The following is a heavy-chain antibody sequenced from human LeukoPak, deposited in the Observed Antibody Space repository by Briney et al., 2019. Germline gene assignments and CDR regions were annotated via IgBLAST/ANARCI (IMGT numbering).Heavy chain of an antibody. CDR2: ISWNSGSI. CDR3: AKLRVAGAGFDY. Sequence: GGSLRLSCAASGFTFSSYAMSWVRQAPGKGLEWVSGISWNSGSIGYADSVKGRFTISRDNAKNSLYLQMNSLRAEDTALYYCAKLRVAGAGFDYWGQGTLVTVSS. V-gene: IGHV3-9*01. J-gene: IGHJ4*02. D-gene: IGHD6-19*01. CDR1: GFTFSSYA.